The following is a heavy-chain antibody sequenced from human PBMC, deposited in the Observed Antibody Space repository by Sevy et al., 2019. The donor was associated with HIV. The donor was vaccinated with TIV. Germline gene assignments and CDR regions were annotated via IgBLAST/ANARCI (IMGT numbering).Heavy chain of an antibody. D-gene: IGHD5-18*01. CDR3: ARTMVTNYYYGMDV. Sequence: GGSLRLSCAASGFTFSSYGMHWVRQAPGKGLEWEAVISYDGSNKYYADSVKGRFTISRDNSKNTLYLQMNSLRAEDTAVYYCARTMVTNYYYGMDVWGQGTTVTVSS. CDR1: GFTFSSYG. CDR2: ISYDGSNK. J-gene: IGHJ6*02. V-gene: IGHV3-30*03.